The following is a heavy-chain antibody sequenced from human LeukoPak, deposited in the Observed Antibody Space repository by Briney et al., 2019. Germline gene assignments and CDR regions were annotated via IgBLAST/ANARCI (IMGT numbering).Heavy chain of an antibody. D-gene: IGHD3-10*01. CDR1: GFTFSSYA. V-gene: IGHV3-23*01. J-gene: IGHJ4*02. CDR2: ISASGIKT. CDR3: AKDQPPAYGSGKYFDY. Sequence: PGGSLRLSCAASGFTFSSYAMSWVRQAPGKGLEWVSSISASGIKTYYVDSVKGRFTISRDNSKNTLYLQMNSLRAEDTAVYYCAKDQPPAYGSGKYFDYWGQGTLVTVSS.